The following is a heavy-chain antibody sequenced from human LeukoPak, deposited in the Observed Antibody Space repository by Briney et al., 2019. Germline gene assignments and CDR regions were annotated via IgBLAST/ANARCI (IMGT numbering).Heavy chain of an antibody. CDR2: IRYDGSNK. V-gene: IGHV3-30*02. CDR1: GFTFSSYG. J-gene: IGHJ4*02. Sequence: PGGSLRLSCAASGFTFSSYGMHWVRQAPGKGLEWVAFIRYDGSNKYYADSVKGRFTISRDNSKNTLYLQMNSLRAEHTAVYYCGASYYYDSSGCHWGQGTLVTVSS. CDR3: GASYYYDSSGCH. D-gene: IGHD3-22*01.